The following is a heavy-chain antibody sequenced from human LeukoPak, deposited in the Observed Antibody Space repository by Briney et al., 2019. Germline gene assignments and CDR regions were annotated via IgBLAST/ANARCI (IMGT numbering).Heavy chain of an antibody. V-gene: IGHV4-61*02. J-gene: IGHJ6*03. CDR1: GGSISSGSYY. CDR2: IYTSGST. Sequence: SQTLSLTCTVSGGSISSGSYYWSWIRQPAGKGLEWIGRIYTSGSTNYNPSLKSRVTISVDTSKNQFSLKLSSVTAADTAVYYCARESGWLQPLAYYYYYYMDVWGKGTTVTVSS. CDR3: ARESGWLQPLAYYYYYYMDV. D-gene: IGHD5-24*01.